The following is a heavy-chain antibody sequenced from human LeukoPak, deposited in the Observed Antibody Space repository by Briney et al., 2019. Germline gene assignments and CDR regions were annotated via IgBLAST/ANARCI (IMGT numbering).Heavy chain of an antibody. V-gene: IGHV4-59*08. D-gene: IGHD4-23*01. J-gene: IGHJ5*02. CDR3: ARPSYGAKLGWFDP. CDR1: GGSISSYY. Sequence: SETLSLTCTVSGGSISSYYWSWIRQPPGKGLEWIGYIYYSGSTNYNPSLKSRVTISVDTSKNQFSLKLSSVTAADTAVYYCARPSYGAKLGWFDPWGQGTLVTVSS. CDR2: IYYSGST.